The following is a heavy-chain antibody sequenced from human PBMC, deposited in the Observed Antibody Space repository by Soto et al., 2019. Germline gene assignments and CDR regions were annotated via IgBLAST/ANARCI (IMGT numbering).Heavy chain of an antibody. Sequence: ASVKVSCKASGYTFTGYYIHWVRQAPGQGLEWMGWINPNSGGTNYAQKFQGRVTMTRDTSISTAYMELSRLRSDDTAVYYCARVHRRFVEWLSHSGFDPWGQGTVVTVSS. D-gene: IGHD3-3*01. V-gene: IGHV1-2*02. CDR3: ARVHRRFVEWLSHSGFDP. CDR2: INPNSGGT. J-gene: IGHJ5*02. CDR1: GYTFTGYY.